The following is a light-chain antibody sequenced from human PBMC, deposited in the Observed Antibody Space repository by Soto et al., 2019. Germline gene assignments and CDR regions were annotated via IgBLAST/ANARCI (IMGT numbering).Light chain of an antibody. CDR1: QTFLYSSNNKNY. J-gene: IGKJ1*01. CDR2: WAS. CDR3: QQYDSLPRT. Sequence: DIVMTQSPDSLAVSLGERATINCKSSQTFLYSSNNKNYLAWYQQKPGQPPKLLIYWASTRESGVPERFSGSGSGTDFTLTISSLQPEDIATYYCQQYDSLPRTFGQGTKVDIK. V-gene: IGKV4-1*01.